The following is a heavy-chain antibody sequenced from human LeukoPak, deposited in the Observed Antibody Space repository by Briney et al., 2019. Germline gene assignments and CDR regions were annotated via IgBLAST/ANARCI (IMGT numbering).Heavy chain of an antibody. Sequence: KPSETLSLTCAAHGGSFSGYYWTWIRQSPGKGMEWIAEVNSRGSANYNPSLTSRVTISVDTSKNQFSLRLTSVTAADAGVYYCARDAFCLNGVCYSGRYDYWGQGILVSVSS. CDR2: VNSRGSA. D-gene: IGHD2-21*02. CDR1: GGSFSGYY. V-gene: IGHV4-34*01. J-gene: IGHJ4*02. CDR3: ARDAFCLNGVCYSGRYDY.